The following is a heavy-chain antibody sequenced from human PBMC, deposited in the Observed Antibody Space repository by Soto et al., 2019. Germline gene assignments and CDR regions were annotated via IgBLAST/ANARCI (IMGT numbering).Heavy chain of an antibody. CDR2: IYYSGST. D-gene: IGHD6-13*01. V-gene: IGHV4-31*03. J-gene: IGHJ4*02. CDR1: GGSISSGGYY. Sequence: QVQLQESGPGLVKPLQTLSLTCTVSGGSISSGGYYWSWIRQHPGKGLEWIGYIYYSGSTYHNPSLKSRVTISVDTSKNQFSLKLSSVTAADTAVYYCARDVRTAAPGPFDYWGQGTLVTVSS. CDR3: ARDVRTAAPGPFDY.